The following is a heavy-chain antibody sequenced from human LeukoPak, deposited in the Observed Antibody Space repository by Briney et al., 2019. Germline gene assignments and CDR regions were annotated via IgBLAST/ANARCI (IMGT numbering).Heavy chain of an antibody. CDR1: GYTFTGYY. J-gene: IGHJ4*02. CDR2: INPNSGGA. CDR3: ARGTKSGLGESSVGY. D-gene: IGHD3-16*01. V-gene: IGHV1-2*02. Sequence: GASVKVSCRTSGYTFTGYYLHWVRQAPGQGLQWMGWINPNSGGANYAQKFQGRVTMTRDTSTSTVYMELSSLRSEDTAVYYCARGTKSGLGESSVGYWGQGTLVTVSS.